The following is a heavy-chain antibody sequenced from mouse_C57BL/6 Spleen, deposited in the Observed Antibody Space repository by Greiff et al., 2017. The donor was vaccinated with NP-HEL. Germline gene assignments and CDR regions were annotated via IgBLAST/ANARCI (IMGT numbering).Heavy chain of an antibody. CDR3: TKSDGKGGWDFDV. D-gene: IGHD2-1*01. CDR1: GFNIKDDY. J-gene: IGHJ1*03. V-gene: IGHV14-4*01. Sequence: EVQLQQSGAELVRPGASVKLSCTASGFNIKDDYMHWVKQRPEQGLEWIGWLDPENGDTESASKFQGKATITADTSSNTAYLQLSSLTSEDTAVYYCTKSDGKGGWDFDVWGTGTRVTVSS. CDR2: LDPENGDT.